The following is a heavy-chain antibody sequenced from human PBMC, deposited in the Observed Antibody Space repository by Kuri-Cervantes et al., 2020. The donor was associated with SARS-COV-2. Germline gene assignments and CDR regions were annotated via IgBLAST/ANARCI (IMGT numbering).Heavy chain of an antibody. J-gene: IGHJ5*02. CDR2: IYYSGST. CDR3: ARLGLLWFRESQTGWFDP. D-gene: IGHD3-10*01. CDR1: GGSISSSSYY. V-gene: IGHV4-39*01. Sequence: ESLKISCTVSGGSISSSSYYWGWIRQPPGKGLEWIGSIYYSGSTYYNPSLKSRVTISVDTSKNQFSLKLSSVTAADTAVYYCARLGLLWFRESQTGWFDPWGQGTLVTVSS.